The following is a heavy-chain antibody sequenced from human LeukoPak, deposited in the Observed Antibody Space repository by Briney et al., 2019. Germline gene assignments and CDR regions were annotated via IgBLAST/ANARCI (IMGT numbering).Heavy chain of an antibody. CDR2: IYYSGST. J-gene: IGHJ4*02. Sequence: PSETLSLTCTVSGGSISSSSYYWGWIRQPPGKGLEWIGSIYYSGSTYYNPSLKSRVTISVDTSKNQFSLKLSSVTAADTAVYYCARGYSYGYLSFDYWGQGTLVTVSS. V-gene: IGHV4-39*01. CDR1: GGSISSSSYY. CDR3: ARGYSYGYLSFDY. D-gene: IGHD5-18*01.